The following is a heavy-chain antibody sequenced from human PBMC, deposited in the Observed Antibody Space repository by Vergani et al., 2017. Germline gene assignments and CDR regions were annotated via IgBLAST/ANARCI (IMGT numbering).Heavy chain of an antibody. CDR2: IVPVFGTT. Sequence: QVQLVQSGAEVKRPGSSVKVSCRASGDSFRTSTISWVRQAPGQGLEWMGRIVPVFGTTKNAQKFQGRVTITADKSTSTAYMELSSLRSEDTAVYYCAGEIVRGITMIVVVTDWFDPWGQGTLVTVSS. CDR1: GDSFRTST. V-gene: IGHV1-69*08. J-gene: IGHJ5*02. CDR3: AGEIVRGITMIVVVTDWFDP. D-gene: IGHD3-22*01.